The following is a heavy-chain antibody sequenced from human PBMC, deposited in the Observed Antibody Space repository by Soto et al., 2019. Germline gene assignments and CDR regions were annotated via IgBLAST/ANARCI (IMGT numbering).Heavy chain of an antibody. D-gene: IGHD3-3*01. V-gene: IGHV4-4*07. CDR3: ARGGQDFWSGPFDY. CDR1: DGSISTYF. CDR2: IDNSGNT. Sequence: SETLSLTCTVSDGSISTYFCNWIRQPAGKGLEWTGRIDNSGNTNYNPSLKSRVTTSADTSRNQFSLKLNSVTAADTAVYYCARGGQDFWSGPFDYWGQGALVTVSS. J-gene: IGHJ4*02.